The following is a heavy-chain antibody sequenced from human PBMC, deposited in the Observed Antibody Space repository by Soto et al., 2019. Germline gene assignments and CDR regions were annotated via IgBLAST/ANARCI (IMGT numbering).Heavy chain of an antibody. CDR2: IYPGDSDT. J-gene: IGHJ4*02. CDR1: GYSFTSYW. Sequence: PGESLKISCKGSGYSFTSYWIGWVRQMPGKGLEWMGIIYPGDSDTRYSPSFQGQVTISADKSISTAYLQWSSPKASDTAMYYCARRDSSGWYKLTGDQTYFDYWGQGTLVTVSS. V-gene: IGHV5-51*01. D-gene: IGHD6-19*01. CDR3: ARRDSSGWYKLTGDQTYFDY.